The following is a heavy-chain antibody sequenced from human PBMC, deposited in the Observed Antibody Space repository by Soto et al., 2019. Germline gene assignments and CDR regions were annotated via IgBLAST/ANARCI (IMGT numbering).Heavy chain of an antibody. J-gene: IGHJ6*02. CDR1: GFTFSSYS. CDR2: IGSSSSYI. CDR3: ASGDHYYGSSEDYYGMDV. V-gene: IGHV3-21*01. Sequence: EVQLVESGGGLVKPGGSLRLSCAASGFTFSSYSMNWVRQAPGKGLEWVSSIGSSSSYIYYADSVKGRCTISRDNAKNSLYLQMNSLRAEDTAVYYCASGDHYYGSSEDYYGMDVWGQGTTVTVSS. D-gene: IGHD3-10*01.